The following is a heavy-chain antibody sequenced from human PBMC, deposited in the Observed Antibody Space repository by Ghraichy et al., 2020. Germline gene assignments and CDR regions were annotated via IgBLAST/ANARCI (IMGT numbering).Heavy chain of an antibody. CDR1: GFTFSVSA. CDR2: ISHNGGVT. D-gene: IGHD2-8*02. Sequence: GSLRLSCSASGFTFSVSAMHWVRQAPGKGLEHVSAISHNGGVTYFPDSLKGRCTISRDNSQNTLFLQMNSLRVEDTAVYYCVKSAAPTVSGGAFDMWGQGTLVTVSS. CDR3: VKSAAPTVSGGAFDM. V-gene: IGHV3-64D*06. J-gene: IGHJ3*02.